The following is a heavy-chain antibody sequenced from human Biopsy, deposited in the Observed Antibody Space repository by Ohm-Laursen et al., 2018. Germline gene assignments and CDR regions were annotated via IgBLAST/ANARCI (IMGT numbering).Heavy chain of an antibody. D-gene: IGHD4-23*01. J-gene: IGHJ6*02. CDR1: GFSFSDYH. CDR2: ISGGGTI. CDR3: ARDTRWSPYSMDV. Sequence: GSLRLSCTATGFSFSDYHMRWICQAPGRGLEWVSYISGGGTIYYGDSMKGRVTISRDNAKNSLYLQMHSLRAEDTAVYYCARDTRWSPYSMDVWGQGTTVTVSS. V-gene: IGHV3-11*01.